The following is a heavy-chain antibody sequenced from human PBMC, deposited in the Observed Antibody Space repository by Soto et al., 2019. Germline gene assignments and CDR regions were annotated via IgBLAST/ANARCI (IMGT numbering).Heavy chain of an antibody. CDR3: ARMTFDDYFDY. D-gene: IGHD2-21*02. CDR2: IYYSGST. CDR1: GGSISSYY. V-gene: IGHV4-59*01. J-gene: IGHJ4*02. Sequence: QVQLQESGPGLVKPSETLSLTCTVSGGSISSYYWSWIRQPPGKGLEWIGYIYYSGSTNYNPSLKXRXTXSXNTSKNQFSLKLSSVTAADTAVYYCARMTFDDYFDYWGQGTLVTVSS.